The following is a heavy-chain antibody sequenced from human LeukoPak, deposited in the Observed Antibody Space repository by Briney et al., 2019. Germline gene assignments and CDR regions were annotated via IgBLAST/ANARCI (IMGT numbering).Heavy chain of an antibody. J-gene: IGHJ4*02. Sequence: GGSLRLSCAASGFTFSTYRMNWVRQAPGKGLEWVSYISSSGSTIYYADSVKGRFTISRDNAKNSLYLQMNSLRAEDTAVYYCAGSGGRAVLFDYWGQGTLVTVSS. CDR3: AGSGGRAVLFDY. CDR1: GFTFSTYR. CDR2: ISSSGSTI. D-gene: IGHD2-15*01. V-gene: IGHV3-48*04.